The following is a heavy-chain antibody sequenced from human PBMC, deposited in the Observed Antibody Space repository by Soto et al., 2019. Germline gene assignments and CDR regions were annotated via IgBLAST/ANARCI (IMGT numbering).Heavy chain of an antibody. J-gene: IGHJ4*02. Sequence: SETLSLTCAVYGGSFSGYYWSWIRQPPGKGLEWIGEINHSGSTNYNPSLKSRVTISVDTSKNQFSLKLSSVTAADTAVYYCARDYGDYSFDYWGQGTLVTVS. CDR2: INHSGST. V-gene: IGHV4-34*01. CDR3: ARDYGDYSFDY. CDR1: GGSFSGYY. D-gene: IGHD4-17*01.